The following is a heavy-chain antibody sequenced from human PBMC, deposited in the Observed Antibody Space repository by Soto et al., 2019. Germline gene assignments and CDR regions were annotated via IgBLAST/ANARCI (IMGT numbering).Heavy chain of an antibody. CDR2: INAGNGNT. CDR1: GYTFTSYA. J-gene: IGHJ6*02. V-gene: IGHV1-3*01. CDR3: ARLGFEGTSSQAMDV. Sequence: ASVKVSCKASGYTFTSYAMNWVRQAPGQRLEWMGWINAGNGNTKYSQKFQGRVTITRDTSASTAYMELSRLRSDDTAVYYCARLGFEGTSSQAMDVWGQGTTVTVSS. D-gene: IGHD2-2*01.